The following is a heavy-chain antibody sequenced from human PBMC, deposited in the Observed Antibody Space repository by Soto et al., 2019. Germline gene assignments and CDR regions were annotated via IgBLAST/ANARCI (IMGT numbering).Heavy chain of an antibody. CDR1: GFTFSSYW. Sequence: EVQLVESGGGLVQPGGSLRLSCAASGFTFSSYWMHWVRQAPGKGLVWVSRISSDGSSTTYADSVKGRFTISRDNAKHTLYLQMNSLRAEDTAVYYCARGVRYYYMDVCGKGTTVTVSS. CDR2: ISSDGSST. V-gene: IGHV3-74*01. CDR3: ARGVRYYYMDV. J-gene: IGHJ6*03. D-gene: IGHD2-21*01.